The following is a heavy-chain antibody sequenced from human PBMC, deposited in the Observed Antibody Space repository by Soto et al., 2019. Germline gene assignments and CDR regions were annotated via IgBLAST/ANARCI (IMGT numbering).Heavy chain of an antibody. CDR1: RFTFSTYE. J-gene: IGHJ4*02. CDR3: VRYCSTTLCNGVATRTFDY. D-gene: IGHD2-2*01. CDR2: ISSSGSIV. Sequence: GGSLRLSCAASRFTFSTYEMHWVRQAPGKGLEWVSYISSSGSIVYYADSVKGRFTISRDNTRNSLYLQMNSLRDEDTALYYCVRYCSTTLCNGVATRTFDYWGQGTLVTVSS. V-gene: IGHV3-48*03.